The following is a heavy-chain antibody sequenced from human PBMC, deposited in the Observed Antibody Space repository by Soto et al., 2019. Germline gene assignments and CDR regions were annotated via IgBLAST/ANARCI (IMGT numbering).Heavy chain of an antibody. J-gene: IGHJ4*02. Sequence: QVQLVQSGPEVKKPGASVKVSCKASGYTFTRYAMHWVRQAPGGGLEWRGMINCRGGTTTFAQKFQGRVSMTRDTSTSRVYMGLNSLRSEDTAVYYCARESSGDVDFWGQGPLVTVSS. V-gene: IGHV1-46*01. CDR3: ARESSGDVDF. CDR2: INCRGGTT. CDR1: GYTFTRYA. D-gene: IGHD5-12*01.